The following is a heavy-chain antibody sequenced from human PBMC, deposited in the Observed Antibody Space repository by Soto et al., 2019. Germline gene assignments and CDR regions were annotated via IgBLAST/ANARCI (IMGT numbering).Heavy chain of an antibody. D-gene: IGHD2-2*02. CDR1: GYTFSGYY. J-gene: IGHJ6*02. Sequence: ASVKVSCKASGYTFSGYYIHWLRQAPGQGLEWMGWINPISGGTNYAQKFQGRVTVTRDTPTSTAYMELRRLTSDDTAVYYCARSLTEGYCTITGCYTRPLYGMDVWGQGTTVTVS. V-gene: IGHV1-2*02. CDR3: ARSLTEGYCTITGCYTRPLYGMDV. CDR2: INPISGGT.